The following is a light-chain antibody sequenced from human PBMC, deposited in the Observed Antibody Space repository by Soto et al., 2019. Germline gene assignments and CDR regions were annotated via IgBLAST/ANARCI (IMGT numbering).Light chain of an antibody. J-gene: IGLJ1*01. CDR2: EVN. CDR3: TSYAGGNNV. V-gene: IGLV2-8*01. Sequence: QSALTQPPSASGSPGQSVTISCTGTSSDVGGYNLVSWYQQYPGKVPKLMVYEVNKRPSGVPDRFSGSKSGNTASLTVSGLQADDEADYYCTSYAGGNNVFGTGTKVTVL. CDR1: SSDVGGYNL.